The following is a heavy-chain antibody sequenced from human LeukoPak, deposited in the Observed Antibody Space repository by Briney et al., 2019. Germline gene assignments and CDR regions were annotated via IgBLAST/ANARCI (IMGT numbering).Heavy chain of an antibody. Sequence: PGGSLRLSCSASGFTFSTYAMHWVRQAPGKGLEYVSAISSNGGSTYYADSVKGRFTISRDNSKNTLYLQMSSLRAEDTAVYYCVNDWPAMVSGGGYWGQGTLVTVSS. CDR1: GFTFSTYA. D-gene: IGHD5-18*01. CDR2: ISSNGGST. J-gene: IGHJ4*02. V-gene: IGHV3-64D*06. CDR3: VNDWPAMVSGGGY.